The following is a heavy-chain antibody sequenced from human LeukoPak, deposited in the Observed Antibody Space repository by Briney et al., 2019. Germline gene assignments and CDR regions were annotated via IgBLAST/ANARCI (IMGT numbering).Heavy chain of an antibody. CDR1: GFTFTDYY. CDR2: ITNSGTTI. CDR3: ARRPEDYYGSGSYDY. Sequence: GGSLRLSCAASGFTFTDYYMSWIRQAPGKGLEWVSYITNSGTTIYYADSVKCRFTISRDNAKNSLYLQMNSLGAEDTAVYYCARRPEDYYGSGSYDYWGQGTLVTVSS. J-gene: IGHJ4*02. D-gene: IGHD3-10*01. V-gene: IGHV3-11*01.